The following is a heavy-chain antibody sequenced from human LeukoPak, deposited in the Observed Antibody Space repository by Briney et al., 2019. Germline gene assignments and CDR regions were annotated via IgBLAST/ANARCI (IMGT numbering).Heavy chain of an antibody. J-gene: IGHJ4*02. CDR1: GFTFSTYA. CDR3: AKAMSTDHYDSKGFYRVDFDS. V-gene: IGHV3-23*01. Sequence: PGGPLRLSCAASGFTFSTYAISWVRQAPGKGLEWVSALSNSGGSGGTTYFADSVKGRLSISRDNSKSTLYLQLSSLTAEDTAVYYCAKAMSTDHYDSKGFYRVDFDSWGQGTLVTVSS. CDR2: LSNSGGSGGTT. D-gene: IGHD3-22*01.